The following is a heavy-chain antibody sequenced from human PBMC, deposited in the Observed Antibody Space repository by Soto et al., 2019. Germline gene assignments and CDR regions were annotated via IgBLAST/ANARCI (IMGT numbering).Heavy chain of an antibody. J-gene: IGHJ4*02. CDR3: AKVANVGVVVEYFDH. V-gene: IGHV3-23*01. Sequence: PGGSLRLSCGSSGFNFANYAMGWVRQAPGRGLELVSGISSTGRRTYYADSVRGRFSISRDNPKNTVDLQINSLRAEDTAVYYCAKVANVGVVVEYFDHWGQGSLVTVSS. D-gene: IGHD3-3*01. CDR2: ISSTGRRT. CDR1: GFNFANYA.